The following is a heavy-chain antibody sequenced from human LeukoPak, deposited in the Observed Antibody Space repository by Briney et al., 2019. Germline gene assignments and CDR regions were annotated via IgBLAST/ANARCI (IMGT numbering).Heavy chain of an antibody. CDR2: IGTAGDT. CDR3: TTVEPGGGSLRYSYGYRDY. Sequence: GGSLRLSCAASGFTFSSYDMHWVRQATGKGLEWVSAIGTAGDTYYPGSVKGRFTISRENAKNSLYLQMNSLKTEDTAVYYCTTVEPGGGSLRYSYGYRDYWGQGTLVTVSS. J-gene: IGHJ4*02. D-gene: IGHD5-18*01. CDR1: GFTFSSYD. V-gene: IGHV3-13*04.